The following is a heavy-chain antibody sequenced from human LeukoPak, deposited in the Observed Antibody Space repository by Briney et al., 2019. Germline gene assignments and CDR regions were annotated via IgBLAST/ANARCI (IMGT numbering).Heavy chain of an antibody. CDR3: AKDQDGVVIWNLGYFDY. CDR2: ISGSGGST. CDR1: GFTFSSYA. Sequence: PGGSLRLSCAASGFTFSSYAMSWVRQAPGKGLEWVSAISGSGGSTYYADSVKGRFTISRDNSKNTLYLQMNSLRAEDTAVYYCAKDQDGVVIWNLGYFDYWGQGTLVTVSS. D-gene: IGHD3-3*01. V-gene: IGHV3-23*01. J-gene: IGHJ4*02.